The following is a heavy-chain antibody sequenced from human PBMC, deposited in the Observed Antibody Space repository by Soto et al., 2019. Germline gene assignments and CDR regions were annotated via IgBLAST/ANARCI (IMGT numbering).Heavy chain of an antibody. D-gene: IGHD3-3*01. V-gene: IGHV4-39*01. CDR3: ASRLRFLEWLLLVGLDAFDI. CDR2: IYYSGRT. Sequence: QLQLQESGPGLVKPSETLSLTCTVSGGSISSSSYYWGWIRQPPGKGLEWIGSIYYSGRTYYNPSLKSRVTISVDTSKNQFSLKLSSVTAADTAVYYCASRLRFLEWLLLVGLDAFDIWGQGTMVTVSS. CDR1: GGSISSSSYY. J-gene: IGHJ3*02.